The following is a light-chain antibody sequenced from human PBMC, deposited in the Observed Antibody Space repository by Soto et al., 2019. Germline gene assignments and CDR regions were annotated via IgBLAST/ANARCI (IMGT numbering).Light chain of an antibody. CDR2: GAS. CDR3: QQYGSSGT. CDR1: QSVSIY. Sequence: EIVLAQAPVTLSLSPGERATLSCSASQSVSIYLAWYQQKPGQAPRLLIYGASNRATGIPDRFSGSGSGKDFTLTISRLEPEDFAVYYCQQYGSSGTFGQGTKVDIK. J-gene: IGKJ1*01. V-gene: IGKV3-20*01.